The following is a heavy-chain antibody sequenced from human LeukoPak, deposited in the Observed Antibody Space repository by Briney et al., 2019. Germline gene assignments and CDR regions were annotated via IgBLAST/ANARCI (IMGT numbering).Heavy chain of an antibody. Sequence: GGSLRLSCAPSVLTFSSYAMHWVRHAPGEGLEWVAVISCEGSNKYYADCVKGRFTISRDNSKNTLYLQMNSLRAEDTAVYYCARVMGRYCSSNSCYGDHWGQGTLVSVSS. CDR2: ISCEGSNK. V-gene: IGHV3-30*04. J-gene: IGHJ4*02. CDR1: VLTFSSYA. D-gene: IGHD2-2*01. CDR3: ARVMGRYCSSNSCYGDH.